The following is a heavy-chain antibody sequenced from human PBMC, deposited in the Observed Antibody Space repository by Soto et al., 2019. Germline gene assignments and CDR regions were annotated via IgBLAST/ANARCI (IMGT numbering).Heavy chain of an antibody. J-gene: IGHJ5*02. CDR3: ARSVFP. V-gene: IGHV4-39*07. CDR1: GGSISSSGYY. CDR2: IYHSGTT. Sequence: SETLSLTCTVSGGSISSSGYYWGWIRQPPGKGLEWIGEIYHSGTTLDSPSLSGRVTISVDTSKNQFSLKLSSVTAADTAVYYCARSVFPWGQGTLVTVSS.